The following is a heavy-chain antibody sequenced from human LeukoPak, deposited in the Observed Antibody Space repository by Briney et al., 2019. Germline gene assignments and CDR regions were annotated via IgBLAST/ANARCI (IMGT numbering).Heavy chain of an antibody. J-gene: IGHJ4*02. Sequence: GGSLRLSCAASGFTFSNAWMSWVRQAPGKGLEWVSAISGSGGNTYYADSVKGRFTISRDNSKNTLFLQMNSLRAEDTAVYYCARNLGVIVPAAAFDYWGQGTLVTVSS. CDR1: GFTFSNAW. D-gene: IGHD2-2*01. V-gene: IGHV3-23*01. CDR3: ARNLGVIVPAAAFDY. CDR2: ISGSGGNT.